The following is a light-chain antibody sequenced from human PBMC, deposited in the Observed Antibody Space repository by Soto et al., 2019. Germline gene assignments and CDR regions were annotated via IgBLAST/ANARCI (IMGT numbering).Light chain of an antibody. Sequence: DIQMTQSPSTLSASVGDRVTITCRASQSISSWSAWYQQKPGKAPKLLIYDASSLESGVPSRFSGSGSGTEFTLTISSLQPDDFATYYCQQYNSYQGTFGQGTKVELK. J-gene: IGKJ1*01. CDR2: DAS. CDR1: QSISSW. CDR3: QQYNSYQGT. V-gene: IGKV1-5*01.